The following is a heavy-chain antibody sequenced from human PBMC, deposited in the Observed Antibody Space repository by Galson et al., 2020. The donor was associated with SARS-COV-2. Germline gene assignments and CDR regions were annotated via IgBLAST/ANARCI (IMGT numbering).Heavy chain of an antibody. D-gene: IGHD2-2*01. V-gene: IGHV3-33*01. CDR1: GFTFSSYG. J-gene: IGHJ4*02. CDR3: ARDHCSSTSCYLDYFDY. Sequence: GGSLRLSCAASGFTFSSYGMHWVRQAPGKGLEWVAVIWYDGSNKYYADSVKGRFTISRDNSKNTLYLQMNSLRAEDTAVYYCARDHCSSTSCYLDYFDYWGQGTLVTVSS. CDR2: IWYDGSNK.